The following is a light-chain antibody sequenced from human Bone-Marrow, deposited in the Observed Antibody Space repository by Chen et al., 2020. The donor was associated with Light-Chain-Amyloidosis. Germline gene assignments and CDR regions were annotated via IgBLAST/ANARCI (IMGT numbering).Light chain of an antibody. CDR2: DDS. CDR1: NIGSTS. V-gene: IGLV3-21*02. CDR3: QVWDRSSDRPV. Sequence: SYVLTQPSSVSVAPGQTATIACGGNNIGSTSVHWYQQTPGQAPLLVVYDDSDRPSGIPERLAGSNCGNTATLTISRGEAGDEADDYCQVWDRSSDRPVFGGGTKLTVL. J-gene: IGLJ3*02.